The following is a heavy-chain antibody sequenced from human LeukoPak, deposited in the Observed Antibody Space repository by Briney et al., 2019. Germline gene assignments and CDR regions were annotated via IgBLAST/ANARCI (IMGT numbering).Heavy chain of an antibody. D-gene: IGHD3-16*01. J-gene: IGHJ3*02. CDR1: GFTFRNFG. CDR3: AKDLGEVRYAFDI. V-gene: IGHV3-30*18. CDR2: ISYDGDMK. Sequence: GTSLTLSCAVSGFTFRNFGFHCVRQAPGRGLEWVAIISYDGDMKYYRDAVKGRFTISRDNSKNNLFLQMNSLRPEDTAVYYCAKDLGEVRYAFDIWGQGTKVTVSS.